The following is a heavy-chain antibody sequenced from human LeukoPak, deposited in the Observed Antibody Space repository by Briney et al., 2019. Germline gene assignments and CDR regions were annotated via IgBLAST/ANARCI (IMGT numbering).Heavy chain of an antibody. CDR1: GGSISSSSYY. V-gene: IGHV4-39*01. J-gene: IGHJ1*01. CDR2: IYYSGST. D-gene: IGHD4-17*01. CDR3: ARSLSTVTTTAEYFQY. Sequence: SETLSLTCTVSGGSISSSSYYWGWIRQPPGKGLEWIGSIYYSGSTYYNLSLKSRVTISVDTSKNQFSLKLSSVTAADMAVYYCARSLSTVTTTAEYFQYWGQGTLVTVSS.